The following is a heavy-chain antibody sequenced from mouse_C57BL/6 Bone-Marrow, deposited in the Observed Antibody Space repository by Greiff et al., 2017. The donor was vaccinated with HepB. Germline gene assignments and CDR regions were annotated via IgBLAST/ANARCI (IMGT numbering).Heavy chain of an antibody. CDR1: GYTFTNYW. CDR2: IYPGGGYT. V-gene: IGHV1-63*01. Sequence: QVQLQQSGAELVRPGPSVKMSCKASGYTFTNYWIGWAKQRPGHGLEWIGDIYPGGGYTNYNEKFKGKATLTADKSSSTAYMQFSSLTSEDSAIYYCARYDYYGSRDWYFDVWGTGTTVTVSS. CDR3: ARYDYYGSRDWYFDV. D-gene: IGHD1-1*01. J-gene: IGHJ1*03.